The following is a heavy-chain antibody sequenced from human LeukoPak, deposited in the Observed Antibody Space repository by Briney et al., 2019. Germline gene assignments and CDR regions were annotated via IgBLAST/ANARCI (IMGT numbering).Heavy chain of an antibody. D-gene: IGHD5-18*01. CDR3: ARDFSDVDTVPPG. CDR1: GFTFRLFA. J-gene: IGHJ4*02. Sequence: GGSLRLSCAASGFTFRLFAMHWVRQAPGKGLEWVAVTNFDGGNKYYADSVKCRFNISRDNSKKTLYLEMKSLRAEDTAVYYCARDFSDVDTVPPGWGQGTLVIVSS. V-gene: IGHV3-30*04. CDR2: TNFDGGNK.